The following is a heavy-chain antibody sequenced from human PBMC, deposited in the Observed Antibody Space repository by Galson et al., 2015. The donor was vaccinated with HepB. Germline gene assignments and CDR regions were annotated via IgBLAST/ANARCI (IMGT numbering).Heavy chain of an antibody. D-gene: IGHD3-3*01. Sequence: PALVKPTQTLTLTCTVSGFSLSNARMGVSWIRQPPGKALEWLAHIFSNDEKSYSTSLKSRLTISKDTSKSQVVLTMTNMDPVDTATYYCAGRVVILGTDAFDIWGQGTMVTVSS. CDR3: AGRVVILGTDAFDI. CDR2: IFSNDEK. CDR1: GFSLSNARMG. J-gene: IGHJ3*02. V-gene: IGHV2-26*01.